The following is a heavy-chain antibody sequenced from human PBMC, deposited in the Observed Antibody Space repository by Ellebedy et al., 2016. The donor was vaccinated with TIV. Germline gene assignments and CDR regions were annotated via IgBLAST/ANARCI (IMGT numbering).Heavy chain of an antibody. CDR3: ARALGRWELPGY. J-gene: IGHJ4*02. CDR2: IWYEGSNK. V-gene: IGHV3-33*08. D-gene: IGHD1-26*01. CDR1: GFTVSSNY. Sequence: GESLKISCAASGFTVSSNYMSWVRQAPGKGLEWVAVIWYEGSNKYYADSVKGRFTISRDNSKNTLYLQMNSLRAEDTAVYYCARALGRWELPGYWGQGTLVTVSS.